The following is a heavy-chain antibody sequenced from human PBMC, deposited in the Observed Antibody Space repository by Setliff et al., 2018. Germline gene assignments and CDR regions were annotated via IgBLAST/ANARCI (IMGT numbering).Heavy chain of an antibody. CDR1: GYSFTTHD. CDR2: INPYSGET. Sequence: ASVKVSCKASGYSFTTHDINWVRQAPGQGLEWMGWINPYSGETDYAQNFQGRVTMTTDTSTSTAYMELRSLRYDDTAVYYCVRAPRLEWILPTFDYWGQGTPVTVSS. D-gene: IGHD3-3*01. V-gene: IGHV1-18*01. J-gene: IGHJ4*02. CDR3: VRAPRLEWILPTFDY.